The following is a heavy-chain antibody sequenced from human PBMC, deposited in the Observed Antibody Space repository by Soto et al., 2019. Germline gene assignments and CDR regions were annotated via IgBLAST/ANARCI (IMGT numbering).Heavy chain of an antibody. CDR2: INHSGST. Sequence: QVQLQQWGAGLLKPSETLSLTCAVYGGSFSGYYWTWIRQPPGTGLEWIGEINHSGSTNYNPSLESRVTISVDPSKNQFSRKLTSVTAADTAVYYCARDKNTGLFDYWGQGTLVTVSS. V-gene: IGHV4-34*01. CDR1: GGSFSGYY. D-gene: IGHD2-8*02. J-gene: IGHJ4*02. CDR3: ARDKNTGLFDY.